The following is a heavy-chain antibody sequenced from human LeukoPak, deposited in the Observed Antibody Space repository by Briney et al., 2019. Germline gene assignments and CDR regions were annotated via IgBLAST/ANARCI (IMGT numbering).Heavy chain of an antibody. D-gene: IGHD1-26*01. Sequence: SVKVSCKASGGTFSSYAISWVRQAPGQGLEWMGGIIPIFGSANYAQKFQGRVTITADESTSTAYMELSSLRSEDTAVYYCARDKRSLGASTYYFDYWGQGTLVTVSS. CDR2: IIPIFGSA. CDR3: ARDKRSLGASTYYFDY. CDR1: GGTFSSYA. J-gene: IGHJ4*02. V-gene: IGHV1-69*01.